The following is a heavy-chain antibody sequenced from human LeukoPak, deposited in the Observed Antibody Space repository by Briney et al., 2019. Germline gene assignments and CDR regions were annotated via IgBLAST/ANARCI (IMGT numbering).Heavy chain of an antibody. CDR1: GGSINSGNYY. D-gene: IGHD3-3*01. Sequence: SQTLSLTCTVSGGSINSGNYYWRWIRQPAGKGLEWIGRIYTSGSTNSHPSLRTRVTISVDTARIQFSLKLSSVTAADTAVYDCARGASYDSDDAFDIWGQGTMVTVSS. CDR3: ARGASYDSDDAFDI. V-gene: IGHV4-61*02. CDR2: IYTSGST. J-gene: IGHJ3*02.